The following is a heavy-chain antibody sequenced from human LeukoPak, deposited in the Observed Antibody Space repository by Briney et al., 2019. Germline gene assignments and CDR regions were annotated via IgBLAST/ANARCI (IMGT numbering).Heavy chain of an antibody. Sequence: SGGSLRLPCAASGFTFDDYAMHWVRQAPGKGLEWVSGISWSSGSIGYADSVKGRFTISRDNAKNSLYLQMNSLRAEDMALYYCAKDMGLQYSSSPSFDYWGQGTLVTVSS. D-gene: IGHD6-6*01. V-gene: IGHV3-9*03. CDR1: GFTFDDYA. CDR3: AKDMGLQYSSSPSFDY. CDR2: ISWSSGSI. J-gene: IGHJ4*02.